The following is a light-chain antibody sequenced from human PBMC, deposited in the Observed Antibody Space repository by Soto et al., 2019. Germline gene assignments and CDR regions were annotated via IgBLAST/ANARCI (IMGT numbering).Light chain of an antibody. CDR3: QQYNNWPPWT. V-gene: IGKV3-15*01. CDR2: GAY. CDR1: QSVSSN. Sequence: EIVMTQSPATLSLSPGDSATLSCRASQSVSSNLAWYQQKPGQAPRLLIYGAYTRATGIPATFSGSGSGTEFTLTISSLQSEDFAVYYCQQYNNWPPWTCGQGTKVDIK. J-gene: IGKJ1*01.